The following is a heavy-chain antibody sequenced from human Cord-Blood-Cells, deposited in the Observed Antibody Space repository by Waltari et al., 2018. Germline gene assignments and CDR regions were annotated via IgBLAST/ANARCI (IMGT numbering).Heavy chain of an antibody. J-gene: IGHJ4*02. CDR2: ISYDGSNK. Sequence: QVQLVESGGGVVQTGRSLRLSCAASGFAFSSYAMHWVRQAPGKGLEWVAVISYDGSNKYYADSVKGRFTISRDNSKNTLYLQMNSLRAEDTAVYYCARGDTAMANDYWGQGTLVTVSS. CDR3: ARGDTAMANDY. V-gene: IGHV3-30-3*01. D-gene: IGHD5-18*01. CDR1: GFAFSSYA.